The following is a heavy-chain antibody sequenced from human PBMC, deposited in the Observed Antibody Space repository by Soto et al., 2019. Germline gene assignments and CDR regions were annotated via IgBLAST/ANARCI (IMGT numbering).Heavy chain of an antibody. J-gene: IGHJ6*02. D-gene: IGHD5-12*01. CDR1: GYTFTRYD. V-gene: IGHV1-8*01. CDR3: AKGGDFRWLQLGCGMDV. CDR2: MNPNRGNT. Sequence: QVQLVQSGAEVKKPGASVKVSCKASGYTFTRYDINWLRQATGQGLEWMGWMNPNRGNTGYAQKFQGRVTMTRNTSITTAYMELSGLRSEDTAVYYCAKGGDFRWLQLGCGMDVWGQGTTVTVSS.